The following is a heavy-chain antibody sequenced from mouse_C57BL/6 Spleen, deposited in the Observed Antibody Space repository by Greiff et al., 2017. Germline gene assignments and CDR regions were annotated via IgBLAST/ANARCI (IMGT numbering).Heavy chain of an antibody. CDR1: GYTFTSYW. CDR3: ARNDYYGSSYFDV. Sequence: VQLQQPGAELVMPGASVKLSCKASGYTFTSYWMHWVKQRPGQGLEWIGEIDPSDSYTNYNQKFKGKSTLTVDKSSSTAYMQLSSLTSEDSAVYYCARNDYYGSSYFDVWGTGTTVTVSS. CDR2: IDPSDSYT. V-gene: IGHV1-69*01. J-gene: IGHJ1*03. D-gene: IGHD1-1*01.